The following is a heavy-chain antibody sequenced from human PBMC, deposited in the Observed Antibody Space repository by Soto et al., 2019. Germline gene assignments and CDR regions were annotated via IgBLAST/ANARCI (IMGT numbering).Heavy chain of an antibody. J-gene: IGHJ3*02. CDR3: ARDYYDSSGANDAFDI. CDR1: GFSLRSYW. D-gene: IGHD3-22*01. CDR2: INPDGSEK. Sequence: PGGSLRLSCAASGFSLRSYWMSWVRQAPGKGPQWVANINPDGSEKYYADSVKGRFTISRDNAKNSLYLQMNSLRAEDTAVYYCARDYYDSSGANDAFDIWGQGTMVTVSS. V-gene: IGHV3-7*01.